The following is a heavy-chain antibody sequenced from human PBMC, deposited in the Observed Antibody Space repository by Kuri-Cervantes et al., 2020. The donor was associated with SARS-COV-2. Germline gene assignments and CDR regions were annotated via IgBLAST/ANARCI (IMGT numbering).Heavy chain of an antibody. J-gene: IGHJ4*02. CDR3: ARDLVYYYDSSGYDY. V-gene: IGHV4-39*02. CDR1: GGSISSSSFY. CDR2: ISYSGST. D-gene: IGHD3-22*01. Sequence: SETLSLTCTVSGGSISSSSFYWGWIRQPPGKGLEWIGTISYSGSTYYDSSLKGRVVISVDTSKNQFSLKLSSVTAADTAVYYCARDLVYYYDSSGYDYWGQGTLVTVSS.